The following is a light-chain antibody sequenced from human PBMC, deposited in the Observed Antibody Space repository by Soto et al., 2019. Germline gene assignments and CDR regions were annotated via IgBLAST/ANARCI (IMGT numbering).Light chain of an antibody. CDR1: QYINTR. CDR2: QPS. J-gene: IGKJ1*01. V-gene: IGKV3-11*01. Sequence: EIVVTQSPATLSSFQGERVTLSCRASQYINTRLAGYQHSPGQSPSLLIYQPSLRAAGIPARFSASGSGTDFTLTISDVQPEDFALYYCHQRQSWPRTFGLGA. CDR3: HQRQSWPRT.